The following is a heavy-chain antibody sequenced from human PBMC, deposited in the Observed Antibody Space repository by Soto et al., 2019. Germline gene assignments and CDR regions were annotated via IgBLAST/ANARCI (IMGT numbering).Heavy chain of an antibody. CDR3: ARPGHDSSGYPPRLYYGMDV. CDR1: GGTFSSYA. V-gene: IGHV1-69*13. J-gene: IGHJ6*02. D-gene: IGHD3-22*01. Sequence: SVKVSCKASGGTFSSYAISWVRQAPGQGLEWMGGIIPIFGTANYAQKFQGRVTITADESTSTAYMELGSLRSEDTAVYYCARPGHDSSGYPPRLYYGMDVWGQGTTVTVSS. CDR2: IIPIFGTA.